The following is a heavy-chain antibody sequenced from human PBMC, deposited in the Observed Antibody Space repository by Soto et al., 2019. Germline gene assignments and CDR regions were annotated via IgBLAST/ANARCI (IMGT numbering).Heavy chain of an antibody. Sequence: GASVKVSCKASGYTFTGYYMHWVRQAPGQGLEWMGWINPNSGGTNYAQKFQGRVTMTRDTSISTAYMELSRLRSDDTAVYYCASYANWNYRGWWYYFDYWGQGTLVTVSS. V-gene: IGHV1-2*02. CDR3: ASYANWNYRGWWYYFDY. D-gene: IGHD1-7*01. J-gene: IGHJ4*02. CDR1: GYTFTGYY. CDR2: INPNSGGT.